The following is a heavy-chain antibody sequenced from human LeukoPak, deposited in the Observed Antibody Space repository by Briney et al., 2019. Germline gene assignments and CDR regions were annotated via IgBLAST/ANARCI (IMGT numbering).Heavy chain of an antibody. CDR3: VRSVGGQIDY. V-gene: IGHV3-74*01. CDR2: IDSDGSGT. D-gene: IGHD2-15*01. J-gene: IGHJ4*02. Sequence: PGGSLRLSCAASGFIFSRYWIQWVRQAPGKGLVWVSRIDSDGSGTTYADSVKGRFTISRDNAKNTLYLQMNSLRVEDTAVYYCVRSVGGQIDYWGQGTLVTVSS. CDR1: GFIFSRYW.